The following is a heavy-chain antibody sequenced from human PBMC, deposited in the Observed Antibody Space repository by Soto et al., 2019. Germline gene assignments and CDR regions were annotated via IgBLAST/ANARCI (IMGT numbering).Heavy chain of an antibody. CDR2: ISAYNGNT. D-gene: IGHD3-16*01. V-gene: IGHV1-18*01. CDR3: ARVAEGAVRNNWFDP. J-gene: IGHJ5*02. CDR1: GYTFTSYG. Sequence: QVQLVQSGAEVKKPGASVKVSCKASGYTFTSYGISWVRQAPGQGLEWMGWISAYNGNTNYAQKLQGRVTMTTDTSTSTAYMELRSLRSDDTAVYCCARVAEGAVRNNWFDPWGQGTLVTVSS.